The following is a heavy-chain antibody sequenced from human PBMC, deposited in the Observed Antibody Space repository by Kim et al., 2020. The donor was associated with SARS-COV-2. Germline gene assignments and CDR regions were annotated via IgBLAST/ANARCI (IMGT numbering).Heavy chain of an antibody. D-gene: IGHD1-26*01. Sequence: SETLSLTCTVSGGSISSYYWSWIRQPPGKGLEWIGYIYYSGSTNYNPSLKSRVTISVDTSKNQFSLKLSSVTAADTAVYYCARVWEGVDYWGQGTLVTVSS. J-gene: IGHJ4*02. CDR3: ARVWEGVDY. V-gene: IGHV4-59*01. CDR1: GGSISSYY. CDR2: IYYSGST.